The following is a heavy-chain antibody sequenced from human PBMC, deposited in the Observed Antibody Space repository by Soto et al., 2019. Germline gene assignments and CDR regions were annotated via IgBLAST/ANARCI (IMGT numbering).Heavy chain of an antibody. CDR3: ARTVGYCPNGVCYIDY. CDR2: ISSSSISI. Sequence: PGGSLRLSCAASGFTFSNAWMNWVRQAPGKGLEWVSSISSSSISIYYADSVKGRFTISRDNAKKSLYLQMNSLRAEDTAVYYCARTVGYCPNGVCYIDYWGQGSLVTVSS. CDR1: GFTFSNAW. D-gene: IGHD2-8*01. J-gene: IGHJ4*02. V-gene: IGHV3-21*01.